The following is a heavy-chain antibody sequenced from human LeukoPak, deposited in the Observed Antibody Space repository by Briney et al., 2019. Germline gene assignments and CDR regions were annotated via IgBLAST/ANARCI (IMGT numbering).Heavy chain of an antibody. Sequence: PSETLSLTCAVYGGSFSGYYWSWIRQPPGKGLEWIGYIYYSGSTNYNPSLKSRVTISVDTSKNQFSLKLSSVTAADTAVYYCARDGVYCSSTSCSKYYFDYWGQGTLVTVSS. CDR1: GGSFSGYY. CDR3: ARDGVYCSSTSCSKYYFDY. V-gene: IGHV4-59*01. D-gene: IGHD2-2*01. J-gene: IGHJ4*02. CDR2: IYYSGST.